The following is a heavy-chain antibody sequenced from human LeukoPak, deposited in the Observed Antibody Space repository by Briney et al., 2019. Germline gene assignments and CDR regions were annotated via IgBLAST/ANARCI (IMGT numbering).Heavy chain of an antibody. J-gene: IGHJ4*02. CDR2: IYYSGSA. D-gene: IGHD3-22*01. Sequence: SETLYLTCTVSGGSISSYYWSWIRQPPGKGLEWIGYIYYSGSANYNPSLKSRVTISVDTSKNQFSLKLSSVTAADTAVYYCARGTYYYDSSGYHFDYWSQGTLVTVSS. CDR1: GGSISSYY. V-gene: IGHV4-59*01. CDR3: ARGTYYYDSSGYHFDY.